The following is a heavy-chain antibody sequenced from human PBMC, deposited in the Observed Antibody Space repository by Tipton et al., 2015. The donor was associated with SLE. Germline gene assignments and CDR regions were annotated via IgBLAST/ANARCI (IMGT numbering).Heavy chain of an antibody. CDR1: GYTFTSYY. CDR2: INPSGGST. CDR3: ARDAEPVGWGGYSGGPSWFDP. V-gene: IGHV1-46*01. D-gene: IGHD3-3*01. J-gene: IGHJ5*02. Sequence: QSGPEVKKPGASVKVSCKASGYTFTSYYMHWVRQAPGQGLEWMGIINPSGGSTSYAQKFQGRVTMTRDTSTSTVYMELRSLRSEDTAVYCCARDAEPVGWGGYSGGPSWFDPWGQGTLVTVSS.